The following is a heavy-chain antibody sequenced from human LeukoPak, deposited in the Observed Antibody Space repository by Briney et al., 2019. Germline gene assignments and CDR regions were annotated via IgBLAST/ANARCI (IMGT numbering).Heavy chain of an antibody. J-gene: IGHJ4*02. V-gene: IGHV3-21*01. CDR1: GFTFSDYS. CDR2: ISGLSTHI. D-gene: IGHD3-16*01. Sequence: GGSLRLSCAASGFTFSDYSMNWVRQAPGKGLEWVSSISGLSTHIYYGDSVKGRFSISRDNAKDSVYLQMNSLGVEDTAIYYCGRAFPPLRTSSAGDLWGQGILVTVSS. CDR3: GRAFPPLRTSSAGDL.